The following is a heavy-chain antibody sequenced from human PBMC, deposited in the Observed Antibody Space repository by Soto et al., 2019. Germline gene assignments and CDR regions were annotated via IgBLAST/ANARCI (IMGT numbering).Heavy chain of an antibody. D-gene: IGHD3-9*01. CDR1: GFTVSSNY. J-gene: IGHJ4*02. V-gene: IGHV3-66*01. Sequence: EVQLVESGGGLVQPGGSLRLSCAASGFTVSSNYMSWVRQAPGTGLEWVSVIYSGGSTYYADSVKGRFTNSRDNSKNTLYLQMNSLRAEDTAVYYCATSYYDILTGYPPEYYFDYWGQGTLVTVSS. CDR3: ATSYYDILTGYPPEYYFDY. CDR2: IYSGGST.